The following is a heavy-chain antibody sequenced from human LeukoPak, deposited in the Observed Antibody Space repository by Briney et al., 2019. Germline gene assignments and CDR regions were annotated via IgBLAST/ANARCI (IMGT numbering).Heavy chain of an antibody. Sequence: ASVKVSCKASGYTFTDYGISWVRQAPGQGLEWMGWISAYNGNTNYAQKIQGRVTMTTDTSTSTAYMERRSLRSDDTAVYYGARDNPTVPGVPSIVWGQGARVTVSS. J-gene: IGHJ4*02. CDR1: GYTFTDYG. V-gene: IGHV1-18*01. D-gene: IGHD2-15*01. CDR3: ARDNPTVPGVPSIV. CDR2: ISAYNGNT.